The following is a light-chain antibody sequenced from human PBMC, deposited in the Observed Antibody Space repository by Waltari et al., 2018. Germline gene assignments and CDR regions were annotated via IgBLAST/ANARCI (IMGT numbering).Light chain of an antibody. CDR3: QSADNSGTPVV. CDR2: KDS. Sequence: SYDLTQPPSVSVSPGQTARITCSGNTLPKQFAYWYQQKPGQAPALMIYKDSERPSGIPERFSGSSSGTTVMLTISGVQAEDEADYYCQSADNSGTPVVFGGGTKLTVL. J-gene: IGLJ2*01. V-gene: IGLV3-25*03. CDR1: TLPKQF.